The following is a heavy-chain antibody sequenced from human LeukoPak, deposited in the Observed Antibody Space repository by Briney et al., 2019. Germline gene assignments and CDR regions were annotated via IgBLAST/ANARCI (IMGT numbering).Heavy chain of an antibody. CDR1: GFTFSTYA. V-gene: IGHV3-64*01. Sequence: GGSLRLSCAASGFTFSTYAMHWVRQAPGKGLEYVSIISSDGGSTYYANSVKGRFTISRDNPKNTLYLQMGSLRAEDMAVYYCARVSDDSGWNFDYWGQGTLVTVSS. J-gene: IGHJ4*02. D-gene: IGHD6-19*01. CDR3: ARVSDDSGWNFDY. CDR2: ISSDGGST.